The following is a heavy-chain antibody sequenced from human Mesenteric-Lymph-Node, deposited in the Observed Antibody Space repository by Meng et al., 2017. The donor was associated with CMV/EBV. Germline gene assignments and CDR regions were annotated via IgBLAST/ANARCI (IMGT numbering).Heavy chain of an antibody. Sequence: VPLQQRGAGLLKPSETLSPTCAVYGGSFSGYYWSWIRQPPGKGLEWIGEINHSGSTNYNPSLKSRVTISVDTSKNQFSLKLSSVTAADTAVYYCARHQRWLKSEGGFNYWGQGTLVTVSS. CDR3: ARHQRWLKSEGGFNY. J-gene: IGHJ4*02. D-gene: IGHD4-23*01. V-gene: IGHV4-34*01. CDR2: INHSGST. CDR1: GGSFSGYY.